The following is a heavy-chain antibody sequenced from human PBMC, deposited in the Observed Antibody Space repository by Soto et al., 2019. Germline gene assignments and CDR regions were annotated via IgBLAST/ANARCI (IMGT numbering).Heavy chain of an antibody. V-gene: IGHV3-23*01. CDR2: ISGSGGST. D-gene: IGHD3-22*01. CDR3: AKFPPGYYYDSSGYYES. CDR1: GFTFSSYA. Sequence: PGGSLRLSCAASGFTFSSYAMSWVRQAPGKGLEWVSAISGSGGSTYYADSVKGRFTISRDNSKNTLYLQMNSLRAEDTAVYYCAKFPPGYYYDSSGYYESWGQGTLVTVSS. J-gene: IGHJ5*02.